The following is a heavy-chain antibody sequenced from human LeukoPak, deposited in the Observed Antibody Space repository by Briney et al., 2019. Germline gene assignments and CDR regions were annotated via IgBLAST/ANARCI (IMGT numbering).Heavy chain of an antibody. CDR1: GGSISSYY. V-gene: IGHV4-59*08. CDR3: ARLTVGVIAVLDY. J-gene: IGHJ4*02. D-gene: IGHD3-16*02. CDR2: IYYSGST. Sequence: PSETLSLTCTVSGGSISSYYWSWIRQPSGKGLEWIGYIYYSGSTNYNPSLKSRVTISVDTSKNQFSLKLSSVTAADTAVYYCARLTVGVIAVLDYWGQGTLVTVSS.